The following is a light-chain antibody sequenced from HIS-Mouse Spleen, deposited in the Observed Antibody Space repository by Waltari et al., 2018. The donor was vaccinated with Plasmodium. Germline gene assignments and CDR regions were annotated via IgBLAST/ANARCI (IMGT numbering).Light chain of an antibody. J-gene: IGLJ2*01. V-gene: IGLV4-69*01. CDR3: QTWGTGMGV. Sequence: QLVLTQSPSASASLGASVKLTCTLSSGHSSYAIAWHPQQPEKGPRYLMKLDSDGSHSKGDGIPDRFSGSSSGAERYLTSSSLQSEDEADYYCQTWGTGMGVFGGGTKLTVL. CDR1: SGHSSYA. CDR2: LDSDGSH.